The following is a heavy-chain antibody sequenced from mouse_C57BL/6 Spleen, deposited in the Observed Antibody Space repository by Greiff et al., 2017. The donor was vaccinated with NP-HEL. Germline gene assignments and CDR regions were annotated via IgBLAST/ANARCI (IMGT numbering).Heavy chain of an antibody. D-gene: IGHD2-4*01. V-gene: IGHV1-54*01. CDR3: ARDDYGDY. CDR2: INPGSGGT. CDR1: GYAFTNYL. J-gene: IGHJ2*01. Sequence: DQLQQSGAELVRPGTSVKVSCKASGYAFTNYLIEWVKQRPGQGLEWIGVINPGSGGTNYNEKFKGKATLTADKSSSTAYMQLSSLTSEDSAVYFCARDDYGDYWGQGTTLTVSS.